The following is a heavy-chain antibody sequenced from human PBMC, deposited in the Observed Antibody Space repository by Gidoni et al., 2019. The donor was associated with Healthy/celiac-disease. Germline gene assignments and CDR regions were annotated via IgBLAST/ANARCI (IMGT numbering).Heavy chain of an antibody. V-gene: IGHV3-21*01. Sequence: EVQLVESGGGLVKPGGSLRLSCAASGFTFSSYSMNWVRQAPGKGLEWVSSISSSSSYIYYADSVKGRFTISRDNAKNSLYLQMNSLRAEDTAVYYCARGGAGRAIYYFDYWGQGTLVTVSS. CDR3: ARGGAGRAIYYFDY. D-gene: IGHD6-19*01. CDR2: ISSSSSYI. CDR1: GFTFSSYS. J-gene: IGHJ4*02.